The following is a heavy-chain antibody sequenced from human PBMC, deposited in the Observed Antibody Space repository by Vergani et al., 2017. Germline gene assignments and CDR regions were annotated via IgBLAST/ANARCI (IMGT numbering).Heavy chain of an antibody. Sequence: QVQLHESGPGLVKPSQTLSLTCTVSGGSITSGSFYWSWIRQPAGKGLEWIGRIHSSGTTNYNPSLKSRVTLSVDTSKNQLSLRMTSVTAADTAVYYCARAGGYCSSTTCYTSIDFWGQGSLVTVSS. CDR2: IHSSGTT. CDR3: ARAGGYCSSTTCYTSIDF. J-gene: IGHJ4*02. D-gene: IGHD2-2*02. CDR1: GGSITSGSFY. V-gene: IGHV4-61*02.